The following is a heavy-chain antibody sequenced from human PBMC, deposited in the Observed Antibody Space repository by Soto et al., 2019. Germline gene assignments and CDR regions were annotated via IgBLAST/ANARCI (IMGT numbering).Heavy chain of an antibody. CDR2: IYDSGST. CDR3: ARGNFVGSGRPVGY. Sequence: QVQLQESGPGLAKPSETLSLTCTVSGGPISNYYWSWIRQPPGKRLEWIGYIYDSGSTNYNPSLKSRVTISVDTSKNQFSLTLSSVTAADTAVYYCARGNFVGSGRPVGYWGQGTLVTVSS. J-gene: IGHJ4*02. V-gene: IGHV4-59*01. D-gene: IGHD3-10*01. CDR1: GGPISNYY.